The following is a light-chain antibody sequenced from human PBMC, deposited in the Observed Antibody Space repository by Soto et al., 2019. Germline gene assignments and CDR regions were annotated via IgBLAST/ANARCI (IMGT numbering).Light chain of an antibody. CDR2: DNY. Sequence: QSVLAQPPSISAAPGQKVTISCSGSSSNIGGNYVSWYQHVPRTAPKLLIYDNYKRASGNPDRFSASKSGTSATLGITGLQTGDEADYYCGTWDSSLDTVVFGGGTKLTVL. J-gene: IGLJ2*01. CDR1: SSNIGGNY. CDR3: GTWDSSLDTVV. V-gene: IGLV1-51*01.